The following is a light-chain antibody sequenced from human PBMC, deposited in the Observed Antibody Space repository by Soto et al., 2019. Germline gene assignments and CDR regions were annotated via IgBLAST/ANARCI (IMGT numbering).Light chain of an antibody. CDR1: SSDVGSYNL. V-gene: IGLV2-23*01. CDR3: CSYAGSSTSSIYV. J-gene: IGLJ1*01. CDR2: EGS. Sequence: QSALTQPASVSGSPGQSITISCTGTSSDVGSYNLVSWYQQHPGKAPKLMIYEGSKRPSGVSNRFSGSKSGNTASLTISGLQAEDEADYYCCSYAGSSTSSIYVFGTGTKVTVL.